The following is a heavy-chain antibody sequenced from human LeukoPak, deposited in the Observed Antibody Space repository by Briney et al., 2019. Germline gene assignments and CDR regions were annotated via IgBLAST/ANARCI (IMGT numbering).Heavy chain of an antibody. Sequence: ASVKVSCKASGYTFTSYGIGWVRQAPGQGLEWMGWISAYNGNTNYAQKLQGRVTMTTDTSTSTAYMELRSLRSDDTAVYYCARVRTIFGVVRYGKANWFDPWGQGTLVTVSS. V-gene: IGHV1-18*01. J-gene: IGHJ5*02. CDR2: ISAYNGNT. CDR1: GYTFTSYG. D-gene: IGHD3-3*01. CDR3: ARVRTIFGVVRYGKANWFDP.